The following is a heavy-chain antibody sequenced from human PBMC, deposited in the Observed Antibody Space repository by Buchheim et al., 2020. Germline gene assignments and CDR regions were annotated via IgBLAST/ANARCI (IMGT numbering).Heavy chain of an antibody. D-gene: IGHD2-15*01. CDR3: ARDYCSGGSCYGYFDF. CDR2: IGSSSTNI. J-gene: IGHJ4*02. CDR1: GFTFSSYI. V-gene: IGHV3-48*02. Sequence: VQLVESGGGLVQPGGSLRLSCAASGFTFSSYIMNWVRQAPGKGLEWVSYIGSSSTNIYYADSVKDRFTISRDNAKNSLYLQMNSLRDEDTAVYYCARDYCSGGSCYGYFDFWGQGTL.